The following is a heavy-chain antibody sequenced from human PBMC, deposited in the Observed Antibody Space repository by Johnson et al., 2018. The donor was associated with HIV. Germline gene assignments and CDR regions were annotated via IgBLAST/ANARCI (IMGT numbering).Heavy chain of an antibody. CDR2: ITFEGSDK. Sequence: QVQLVESGGGVVQPGRSLRLSCAASGLTFCNYGMHWVRQAPGKGLEWVAVITFEGSDKYYADSVKGRVTISRDDSKNTLYLRLNSLRPEDSAVYYCAKDVSVVTPSGSFDIWGQGTMVTVSS. D-gene: IGHD4-23*01. CDR1: GLTFCNYG. V-gene: IGHV3-30*18. CDR3: AKDVSVVTPSGSFDI. J-gene: IGHJ3*02.